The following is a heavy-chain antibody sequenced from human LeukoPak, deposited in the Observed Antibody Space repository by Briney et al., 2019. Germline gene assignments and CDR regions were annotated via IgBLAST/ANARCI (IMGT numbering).Heavy chain of an antibody. CDR1: GYTFTSYG. J-gene: IGHJ4*02. Sequence: ASVKVSCKASGYTFTSYGISWVRQAPGQGLEWMAWISGYTGNTNYAQKFQGRVTMTRDTSISTAYMELSRLRSDDTAVYYCARDRSIAARRPAFNQGYWGQGTLVTVSS. D-gene: IGHD6-6*01. CDR2: ISGYTGNT. V-gene: IGHV1-18*01. CDR3: ARDRSIAARRPAFNQGY.